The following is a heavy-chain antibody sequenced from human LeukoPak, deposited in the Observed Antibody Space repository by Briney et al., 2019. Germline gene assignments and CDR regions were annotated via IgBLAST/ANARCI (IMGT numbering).Heavy chain of an antibody. J-gene: IGHJ4*02. CDR3: TRHHHNPTYDY. V-gene: IGHV4-59*08. CDR2: IYYSGST. CDR1: GGSISSYY. Sequence: PSETLSLTCTVSGGSISSYYWSWIRQPPGKGLEWIGYIYYSGSTNYNPSLKSRVTISVDTSKNQFSLNLRSVTAADTAMYYCTRHHHNPTYDYWGQGTLVTVSS. D-gene: IGHD1-14*01.